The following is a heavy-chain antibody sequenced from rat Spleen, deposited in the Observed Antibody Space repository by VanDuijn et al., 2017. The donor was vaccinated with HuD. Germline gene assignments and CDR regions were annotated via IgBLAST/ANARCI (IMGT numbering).Heavy chain of an antibody. J-gene: IGHJ2*01. D-gene: IGHD1-11*01. V-gene: IGHV5-29*01. CDR2: ITNTGGST. CDR1: GFTFSNYG. CDR3: ARANYGGYNY. Sequence: EVQLVESGGGLVQPGRSLKLSCVASGFTFSNYGMAWVRQAPTKGLEWVASITNTGGSTYYPDSVKGRFTISRDNAQNTLYLKMSKLGSEDTAIYYCARANYGGYNYWGQGVMVTVSS.